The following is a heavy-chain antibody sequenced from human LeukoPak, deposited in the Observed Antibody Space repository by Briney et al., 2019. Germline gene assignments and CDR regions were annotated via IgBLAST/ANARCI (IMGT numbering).Heavy chain of an antibody. J-gene: IGHJ4*02. CDR1: GGSISSYY. CDR2: INDSGST. D-gene: IGHD3-3*01. Sequence: SETLSLTCTVSGGSISSYYWNWIRLPPGKGLEWIGEINDSGSTNYNPSLKSRVTISVDTSKNQFSLKLSSVTAADTAVYYCARRFLFWGYDSLSPVDYWGQGTLVTVSS. V-gene: IGHV4-34*01. CDR3: ARRFLFWGYDSLSPVDY.